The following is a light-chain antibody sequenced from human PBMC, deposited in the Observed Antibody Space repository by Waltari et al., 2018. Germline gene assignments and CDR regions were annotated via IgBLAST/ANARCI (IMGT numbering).Light chain of an antibody. CDR1: QSVSRA. CDR3: QHYVRLPAT. Sequence: ERATRSCRASQSVSRALAWYQQKPGQAPRLLIYGTSNRATGIPDRFSGSGSGTDFSLTISRLEPEDVAVYFCQHYVRLPATFGQGTKVEIK. J-gene: IGKJ1*01. V-gene: IGKV3-20*01. CDR2: GTS.